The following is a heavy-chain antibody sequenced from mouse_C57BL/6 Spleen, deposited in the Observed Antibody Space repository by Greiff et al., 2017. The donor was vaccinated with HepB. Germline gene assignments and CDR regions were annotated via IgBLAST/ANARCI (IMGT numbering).Heavy chain of an antibody. Sequence: VHVKQSGPELVKPGASVKIPCKASGYTFTDYNMDWVKQSHGKSLEWIGDINPNNGGTIYNQKFKGKATLTVDKSSSTTYMELRSLTSEDTAVYYCARDHDGYYFDYWGQGTTLTVSS. D-gene: IGHD2-3*01. CDR3: ARDHDGYYFDY. CDR2: INPNNGGT. CDR1: GYTFTDYN. V-gene: IGHV1-18*01. J-gene: IGHJ2*01.